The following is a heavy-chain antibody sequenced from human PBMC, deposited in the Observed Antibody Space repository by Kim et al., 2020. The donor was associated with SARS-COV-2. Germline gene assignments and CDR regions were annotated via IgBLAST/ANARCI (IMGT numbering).Heavy chain of an antibody. J-gene: IGHJ6*02. V-gene: IGHV3-33*05. CDR2: ISYDGSNK. Sequence: GGSLRLSCAASGFTFSSYGLHWVRQAPGKGLEWVAVISYDGSNKYYADSVKGRFTISRDNSKNTLYLQMNSLRAEDTAVYYCARVLGAAAGTYYYNVMDVWGQGTTVTVSS. CDR3: ARVLGAAAGTYYYNVMDV. CDR1: GFTFSSYG. D-gene: IGHD6-13*01.